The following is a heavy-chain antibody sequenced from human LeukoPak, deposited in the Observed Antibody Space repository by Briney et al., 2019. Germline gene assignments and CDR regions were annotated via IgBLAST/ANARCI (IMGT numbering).Heavy chain of an antibody. CDR2: FSHRGGT. V-gene: IGHV4-38-2*01. J-gene: IGHJ6*04. CDR1: GYSISGGYF. Sequence: PSETPSLTCAVSGYSISGGYFWGWIWQSPGKGLEWIGSFSHRGGTYYNPSLQSRVTISIDTSKNQFSLRLNSVTAADTAVYYCVRANTLQGVDVWGKGTTVTVSS. CDR3: VRANTLQGVDV.